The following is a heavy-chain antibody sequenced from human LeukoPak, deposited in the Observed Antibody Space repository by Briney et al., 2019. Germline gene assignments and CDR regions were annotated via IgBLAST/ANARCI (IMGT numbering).Heavy chain of an antibody. D-gene: IGHD4-17*01. V-gene: IGHV3-21*01. CDR3: ARESGSVTSEVDFDY. Sequence: GGSLRLSCAASGFTFSTYTMNWVRQAPGKWLEWVSSISSTSWYLYHAESVKGRFTISRDNAKNSLYLQMNSLRAEDTAVYYCARESGSVTSEVDFDYWGQGTLVTVSS. CDR1: GFTFSTYT. CDR2: ISSTSWYL. J-gene: IGHJ4*02.